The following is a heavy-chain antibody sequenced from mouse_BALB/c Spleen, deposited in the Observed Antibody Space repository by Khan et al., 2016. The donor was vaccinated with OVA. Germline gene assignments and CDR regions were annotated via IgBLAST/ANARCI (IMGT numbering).Heavy chain of an antibody. CDR1: GFSLTNYG. CDR2: IWHDGST. Sequence: VQLQESGPGLVAPSQSLSITCTISGFSLTNYGVHWVRQPPGKGLEWLVVIWHDGSTTYNSALKSRLTISKYNSKSQVFLKMNSLQTDETAMYFCARQPYYHYNVMDYWGQGTSVTVSS. V-gene: IGHV2-6-1*01. J-gene: IGHJ4*01. CDR3: ARQPYYHYNVMDY. D-gene: IGHD2-10*01.